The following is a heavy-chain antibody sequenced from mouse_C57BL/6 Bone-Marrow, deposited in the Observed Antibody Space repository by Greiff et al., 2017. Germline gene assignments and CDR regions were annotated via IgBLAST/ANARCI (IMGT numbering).Heavy chain of an antibody. J-gene: IGHJ3*01. CDR3: AIRLVAY. CDR2: ISSGGSYT. Sequence: EVQLVESGGDLVKPGGSLKLSCAASGFTFSSYGMSWVRQTPDKRLEWVATISSGGSYTYYPDSVKGRVTISRDNAKNTRYLQMSSLKSEDTAMYYCAIRLVAYWGQGTVVTVSA. CDR1: GFTFSSYG. V-gene: IGHV5-6*01.